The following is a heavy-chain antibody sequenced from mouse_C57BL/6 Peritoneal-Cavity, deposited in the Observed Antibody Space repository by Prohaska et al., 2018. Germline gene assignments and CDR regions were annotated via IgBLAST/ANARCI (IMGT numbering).Heavy chain of an antibody. V-gene: IGHV1-52*01. CDR2: IDPSDSET. CDR3: AREWVYYCSSYYFDY. J-gene: IGHJ2*01. D-gene: IGHD1-1*01. Sequence: QVQLQQPGAELVKPGSSVKLSCKASGYTFTSYWMHWVKQRPIQGLEWIGNIDPSDSETHYNQKFKDKTTLTVDKSSSTAYMQLSSLTSEDSAVYFCAREWVYYCSSYYFDYWGQGTTLTVSS. CDR1: GYTFTSYW.